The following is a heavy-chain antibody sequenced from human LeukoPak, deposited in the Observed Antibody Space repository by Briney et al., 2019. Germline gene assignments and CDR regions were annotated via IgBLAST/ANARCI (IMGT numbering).Heavy chain of an antibody. V-gene: IGHV4-34*01. Sequence: SETLSLTCAVYGGSFSGYYWSWIRQPPGKGLEWIGEINHSGSTNYNPSLKSRVTISVDTSKNQFSLKLSSVTAADTAVYYCARDLSIVGATSLDYWGQGTLVTVSS. CDR1: GGSFSGYY. CDR3: ARDLSIVGATSLDY. CDR2: INHSGST. D-gene: IGHD1-26*01. J-gene: IGHJ4*02.